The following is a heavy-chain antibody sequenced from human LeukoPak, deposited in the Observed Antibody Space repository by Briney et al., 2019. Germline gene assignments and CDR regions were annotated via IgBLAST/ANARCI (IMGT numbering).Heavy chain of an antibody. D-gene: IGHD4/OR15-4a*01. Sequence: GGSLRLSCAVSGFTSSNAWMSWVRQAPGKGPEWVGRIKSKTGGGTRDYAAPVKGRFTISRDDSKNTLYLQMNSLKTEDTAVYYCTTFDYAAFLIWGQGTMVTVSS. CDR1: GFTSSNAW. CDR2: IKSKTGGGTR. V-gene: IGHV3-15*01. J-gene: IGHJ3*02. CDR3: TTFDYAAFLI.